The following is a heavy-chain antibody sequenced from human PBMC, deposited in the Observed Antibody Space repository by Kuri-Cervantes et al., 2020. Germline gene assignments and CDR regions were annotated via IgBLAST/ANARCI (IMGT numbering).Heavy chain of an antibody. V-gene: IGHV1-8*01. J-gene: IGHJ5*02. CDR3: ARGGLEWLDLFGWFDP. Sequence: ASVNVSCKASGYTFTSYDINWVRQATGQGLEWMGWMNPNSGNTGYAQKFQGRVTMTRNTSISTAYMELSRLRSDDTAVYYCARGGLEWLDLFGWFDPWGQGTLVTVSS. CDR2: MNPNSGNT. CDR1: GYTFTSYD. D-gene: IGHD3-3*01.